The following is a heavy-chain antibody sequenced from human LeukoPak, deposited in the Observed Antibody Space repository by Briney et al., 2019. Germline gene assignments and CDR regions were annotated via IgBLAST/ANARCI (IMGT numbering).Heavy chain of an antibody. CDR1: GFTFSSYS. CDR2: ISSSSSYI. Sequence: PGRSLRLSCAASGFTFSSYSMNWVRQAPGKGLEWVSSISSSSSYIYYADSVKGRFTISRDNAKNSLYLQMNSLRAEDTAVYYCARNLDYGDYEMDVWGQGTTVTVSS. J-gene: IGHJ6*02. V-gene: IGHV3-21*01. D-gene: IGHD4-17*01. CDR3: ARNLDYGDYEMDV.